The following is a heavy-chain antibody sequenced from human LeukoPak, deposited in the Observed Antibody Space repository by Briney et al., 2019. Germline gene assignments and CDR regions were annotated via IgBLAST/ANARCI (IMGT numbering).Heavy chain of an antibody. CDR1: GGSISSGSYY. V-gene: IGHV4-61*02. D-gene: IGHD5-18*01. Sequence: SETLSLTCTVSGGSISSGSYYWSWIRQPAGKGLGWIGRIYTSGSTNYNPSLKSRVTISVDTSKNQFSLKLSSVTAADTAVYYCARAAEWLPPADAFDIWGQGTMVTVSS. CDR2: IYTSGST. CDR3: ARAAEWLPPADAFDI. J-gene: IGHJ3*02.